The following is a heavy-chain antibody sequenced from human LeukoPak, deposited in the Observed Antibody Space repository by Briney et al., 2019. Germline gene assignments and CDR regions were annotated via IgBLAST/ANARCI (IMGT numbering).Heavy chain of an antibody. CDR3: ARALLRWYSYYFDY. J-gene: IGHJ4*02. D-gene: IGHD4-17*01. V-gene: IGHV4-34*01. CDR1: GGSFSGYY. Sequence: ASETLSLTCAVYGGSFSGYYWSWIRQPPGKGLEWIGEINHSGSTNYNPSLKSRVTISVDTSKNQSSLKLSSVTAADTAVYYCARALLRWYSYYFDYWGQGTLVTVSS. CDR2: INHSGST.